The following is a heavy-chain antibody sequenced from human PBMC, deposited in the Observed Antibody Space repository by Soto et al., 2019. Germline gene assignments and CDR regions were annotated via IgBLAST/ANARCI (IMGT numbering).Heavy chain of an antibody. CDR1: GGSISSRTFW. D-gene: IGHD4-4*01. V-gene: IGHV4-39*01. CDR3: ARHPRDDYNYGGSGIFDY. CDR2: MYYSGSS. J-gene: IGHJ4*02. Sequence: SETLSLTCSASGGSISSRTFWWAWIRQPPGKGLEWIGDMYYSGSSYSSPSLKSRVTLSVDTSKNQLSLKLNSVTAADTAVYYCARHPRDDYNYGGSGIFDYWGQGTLVTVSS.